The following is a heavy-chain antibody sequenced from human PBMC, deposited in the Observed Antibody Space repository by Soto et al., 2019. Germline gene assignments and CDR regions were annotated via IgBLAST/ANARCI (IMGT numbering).Heavy chain of an antibody. V-gene: IGHV3-13*01. D-gene: IGHD3-10*01. CDR1: GFTFSSYD. J-gene: IGHJ5*02. CDR3: AREAPYGSGSGFDP. CDR2: IGTAGDT. Sequence: EVQLVESGGGLVQPGGSLRLSCAASGFTFSSYDMYWVRQATGKGLEWVSAIGTAGDTYYPGSVKGRFTISRENAKNSLYLQMNSLRAGDTAVYYCAREAPYGSGSGFDPWGQGTLVTVSS.